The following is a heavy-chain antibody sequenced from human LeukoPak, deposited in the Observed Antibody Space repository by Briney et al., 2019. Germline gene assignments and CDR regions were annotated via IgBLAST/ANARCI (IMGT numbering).Heavy chain of an antibody. J-gene: IGHJ4*02. D-gene: IGHD2-2*01. CDR2: INHSGST. CDR3: ARGGRSGFVVVPGPKRGRSYFDY. Sequence: SETMSLTCAGYGGSCSGYYRDWIRQPPGTGLEWIGEINHSGSTNYNPSLKNRVTISVDMSKNQFTLKPGYVSAADTAVYYCARGGRSGFVVVPGPKRGRSYFDYWGQGSLVTVSS. CDR1: GGSCSGYY. V-gene: IGHV4-34*01.